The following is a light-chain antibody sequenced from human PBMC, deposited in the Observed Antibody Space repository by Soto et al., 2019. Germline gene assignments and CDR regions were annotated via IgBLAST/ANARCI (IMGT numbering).Light chain of an antibody. CDR3: QQSSSWPPLT. V-gene: IGKV3-11*01. Sequence: EIVLTQSPGTLSLSPGERATLSCRASQSVSSCLAWYHQKQGQAPRLLIYDASNRTTGIPARFSGSGSGTDSTLTISRLEPEDFGVYYCQQSSSWPPLTFGVGTKVEIK. CDR2: DAS. CDR1: QSVSSC. J-gene: IGKJ4*01.